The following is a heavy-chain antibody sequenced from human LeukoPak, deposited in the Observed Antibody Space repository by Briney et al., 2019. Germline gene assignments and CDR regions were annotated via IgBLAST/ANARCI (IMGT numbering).Heavy chain of an antibody. CDR3: AKDLRMRAIAAAADSWFDP. D-gene: IGHD6-13*01. J-gene: IGHJ5*02. CDR1: GFTFSSYG. V-gene: IGHV3-30*18. CDR2: ISYDGSNK. Sequence: GGSLRLSCAASGFTFSSYGMHWVRQAPGKGLEWVAVISYDGSNKYYADSVKGRFTISRDNSKNTLYLQMDSLRAEDTAVYYCAKDLRMRAIAAAADSWFDPWGQGTLVTVSS.